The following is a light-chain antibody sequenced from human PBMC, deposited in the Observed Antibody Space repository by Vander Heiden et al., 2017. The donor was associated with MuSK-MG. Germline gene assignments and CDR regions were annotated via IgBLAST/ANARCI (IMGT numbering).Light chain of an antibody. V-gene: IGLV3-21*04. Sequence: YVLTQPPSVSVAPGKTARITCGGNNLGSKSVHWYKQKPGQAPVLVIYYDSDRPSGIPERFSGSNSGNTATLTISRVEAGDEADYYCQVWDSSSDHVVFGGGTKLTGL. CDR1: NLGSKS. J-gene: IGLJ2*01. CDR2: YDS. CDR3: QVWDSSSDHVV.